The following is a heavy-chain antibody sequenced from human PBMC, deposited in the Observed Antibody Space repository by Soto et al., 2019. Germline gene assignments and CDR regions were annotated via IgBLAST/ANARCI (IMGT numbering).Heavy chain of an antibody. V-gene: IGHV4-38-2*01. CDR3: ARANKLRLLEWSGLDP. CDR2: MYHTGTT. D-gene: IGHD3-3*01. CDR1: GDSISCGYY. Sequence: SETLSLTCAVSGDSISCGYYWGWIRQPPGKGLEWIGSMYHTGTTYYNSSLKSRVTISLDTSKKQFSLKLRSVTAADTAMYYCARANKLRLLEWSGLDPWGQGILVTVYS. J-gene: IGHJ5*02.